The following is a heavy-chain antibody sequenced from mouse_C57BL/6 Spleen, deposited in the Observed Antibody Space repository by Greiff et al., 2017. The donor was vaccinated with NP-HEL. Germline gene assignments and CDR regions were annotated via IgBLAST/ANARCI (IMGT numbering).Heavy chain of an antibody. CDR2: IYPGSGNT. D-gene: IGHD2-1*01. V-gene: IGHV1-76*01. Sequence: QVHVKQSGAELVRPGASVKLSCKASGYTFTDYYINWVKQRPGQGLEWIARIYPGSGNTYYNEKFKGKATLTAEKSSSTAYMQLSSLTSEDSAVYFCARCLYYGTFDYWGQGTTLTVSS. CDR3: ARCLYYGTFDY. J-gene: IGHJ2*01. CDR1: GYTFTDYY.